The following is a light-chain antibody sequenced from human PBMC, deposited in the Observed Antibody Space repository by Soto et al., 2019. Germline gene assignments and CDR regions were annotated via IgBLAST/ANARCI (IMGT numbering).Light chain of an antibody. CDR3: QQRSNWPPVT. CDR1: QSISNF. V-gene: IGKV3-11*01. J-gene: IGKJ4*01. CDR2: DAS. Sequence: EIVLTQSPATLSLSPGERATLSCRASQSISNFLAWYQQKPGQAPRLLIYDASKRATDIPDRFIGSGSGTDFTLAISSLEPEDFAVYYCQQRSNWPPVTFGGGTKVDI.